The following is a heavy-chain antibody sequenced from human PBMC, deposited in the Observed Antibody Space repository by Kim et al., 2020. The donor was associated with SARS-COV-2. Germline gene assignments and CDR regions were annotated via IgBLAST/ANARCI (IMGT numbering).Heavy chain of an antibody. J-gene: IGHJ4*02. V-gene: IGHV4-61*02. Sequence: SETLSLTCTVSGGSISSGSYYWSWIRQPAGKGLEWIGRIYTSGSTNYNPSLKSRATIPVDTSKNQFYLKLSSVTAADTAVYYCARDSSGYDFDYWGQGTLVTFSS. CDR3: ARDSSGYDFDY. CDR1: GGSISSGSYY. D-gene: IGHD3-22*01. CDR2: IYTSGST.